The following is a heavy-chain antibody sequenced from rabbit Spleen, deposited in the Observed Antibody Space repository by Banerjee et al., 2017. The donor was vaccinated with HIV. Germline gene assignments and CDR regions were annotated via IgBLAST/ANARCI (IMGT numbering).Heavy chain of an antibody. Sequence: QEQLEESGGDLVKPEGSLTLTCTASGFSFSAYYMCWVRQAPGKGLEWIACIAGGSASATYYASWAKGRFTISKASSTTVTLQMTSLTHADTATYFCARNAGYIPYGYGFNLWGQGTLVTVS. CDR3: ARNAGYIPYGYGFNL. D-gene: IGHD6-1*01. CDR1: GFSFSAYY. V-gene: IGHV1S45*01. CDR2: IAGGSASAT. J-gene: IGHJ4*01.